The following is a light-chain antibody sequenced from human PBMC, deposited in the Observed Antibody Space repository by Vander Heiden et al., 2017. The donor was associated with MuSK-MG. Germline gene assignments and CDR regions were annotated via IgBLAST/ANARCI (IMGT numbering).Light chain of an antibody. Sequence: QSALTQPASVSGSPGPSTTLSCTGTSSDVGGYNYVSWYQQHPGNAPKLMIYDVSNRPAGVSNRFSGSKSGNTASLTISGLQAEDEADYYRSSYTSSDVVFGGGTKLTVL. CDR3: SSYTSSDVV. CDR2: DVS. CDR1: SSDVGGYNY. V-gene: IGLV2-14*01. J-gene: IGLJ2*01.